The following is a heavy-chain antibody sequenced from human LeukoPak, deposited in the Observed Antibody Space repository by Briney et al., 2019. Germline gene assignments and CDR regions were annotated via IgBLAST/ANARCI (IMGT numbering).Heavy chain of an antibody. V-gene: IGHV3-30*03. Sequence: GRSLRLSCAASGFTFSSYGMHWVRQAPGKGLEWVAVISYDGSNKYYADSVKGRFTISRDNSKNTLYLQMNSLRAEDTAVYYCARQDVWFGELFIGYWGQGTLVTVSS. CDR3: ARQDVWFGELFIGY. D-gene: IGHD3-10*01. J-gene: IGHJ4*02. CDR1: GFTFSSYG. CDR2: ISYDGSNK.